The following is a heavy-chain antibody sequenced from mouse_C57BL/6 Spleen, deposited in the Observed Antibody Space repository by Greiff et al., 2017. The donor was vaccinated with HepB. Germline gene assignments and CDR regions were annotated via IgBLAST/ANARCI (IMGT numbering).Heavy chain of an antibody. D-gene: IGHD1-1*01. J-gene: IGHJ3*01. CDR1: GFTFSDYY. CDR3: AREDYGSSSFAY. V-gene: IGHV5-16*01. CDR2: INYDGSST. Sequence: DVKLVESEGGLVQPGSSMKLSCTASGFTFSDYYMAWVRQVPEKGLEWVANINYDGSSTYYLDSLKSRFIISRDNAKNILYLQMSSLKSEDTATYYCAREDYGSSSFAYWGQGTLVTVSA.